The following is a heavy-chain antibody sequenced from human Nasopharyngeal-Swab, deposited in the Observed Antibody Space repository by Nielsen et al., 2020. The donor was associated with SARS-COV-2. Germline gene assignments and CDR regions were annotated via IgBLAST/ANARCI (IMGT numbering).Heavy chain of an antibody. CDR3: VKDPNRHFDF. CDR1: GFSFSNSW. J-gene: IGHJ2*01. Sequence: LSLTCATSGFSFSNSWMDWVRQAPGRGLEWVSRINTDGRTTNYADSVKGRFTISRVNAKNTLYMQMNSLSAEDTAVYYCVKDPNRHFDFWGRGTLVIVSS. CDR2: INTDGRTT. V-gene: IGHV3-74*01.